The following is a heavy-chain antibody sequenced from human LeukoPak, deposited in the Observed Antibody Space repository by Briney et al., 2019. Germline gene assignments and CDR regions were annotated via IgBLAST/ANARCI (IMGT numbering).Heavy chain of an antibody. CDR3: AKVQWWELPPGQGRDAFDI. V-gene: IGHV3-30*18. CDR1: GFTFSSYG. D-gene: IGHD1-26*01. Sequence: PGGSLRLSCAASGFTFSSYGMHWVRQAPGKGLEWVAVISYDGSNKYYADSVKGRFTISRDNSKNTLYLQMNSLRAEDTAVYYCAKVQWWELPPGQGRDAFDIWGQGTMVTVSS. CDR2: ISYDGSNK. J-gene: IGHJ3*02.